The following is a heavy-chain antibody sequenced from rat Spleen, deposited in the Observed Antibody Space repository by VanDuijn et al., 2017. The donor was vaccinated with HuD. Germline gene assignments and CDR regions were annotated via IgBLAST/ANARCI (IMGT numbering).Heavy chain of an antibody. V-gene: IGHV2-30*01. CDR1: GFSLTSYN. CDR2: IWTGGST. Sequence: QVQLKESGPGLVQPSQTLSLTCTVSGFSLTSYNVHWVRQPPGKGLEWMGVIWTGGSTTYNSLLKSRLSITWDTSKRQVFLKMNSLQPEDTATYYCASSEPGYNWDWFAYWGQGTLVTVSS. CDR3: ASSEPGYNWDWFAY. J-gene: IGHJ3*01. D-gene: IGHD1-4*01.